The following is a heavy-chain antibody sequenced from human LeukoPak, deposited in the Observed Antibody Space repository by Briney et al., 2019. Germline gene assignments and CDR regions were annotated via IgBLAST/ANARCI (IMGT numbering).Heavy chain of an antibody. CDR1: GLTFSSYD. CDR2: ISGSCGST. J-gene: IGHJ3*02. Sequence: PGGSLRLSCAASGLTFSSYDMSWVRQAPGKGLEWVSIISGSCGSTYYADSVKGRFTISRDNSKNTLYLQMNSLRAEDTAVYYCAKDFSSTSYFYDDAFDIWGQGTMVTVSS. V-gene: IGHV3-23*01. CDR3: AKDFSSTSYFYDDAFDI. D-gene: IGHD2-2*01.